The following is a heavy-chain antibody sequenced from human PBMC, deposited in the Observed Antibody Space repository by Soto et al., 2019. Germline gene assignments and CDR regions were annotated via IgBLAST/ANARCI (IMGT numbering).Heavy chain of an antibody. D-gene: IGHD6-13*01. Sequence: SGKVSFKASGYTFPSYGISWVRQAPGQGLEWMGWISAYNGNTNYAQKLQGRLTMTTDTSTSTAYMELRSLRSDDTAVYYCARVAAAIHTYYYYGMDVWGQGTTVTVSS. CDR3: ARVAAAIHTYYYYGMDV. CDR1: GYTFPSYG. J-gene: IGHJ6*02. CDR2: ISAYNGNT. V-gene: IGHV1-18*04.